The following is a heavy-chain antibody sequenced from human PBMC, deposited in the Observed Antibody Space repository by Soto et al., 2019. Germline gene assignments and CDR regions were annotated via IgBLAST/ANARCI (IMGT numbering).Heavy chain of an antibody. CDR1: GLTISGKKY. V-gene: IGHV3-53*01. CDR2: LYDVDGS. Sequence: GGSLRLSCAAFGLTISGKKYVAWVRQAPGKGLEWVSALYDVDGSFYADSVKGRFTTSSDSSKTTVYLQMNDLRPDDTAVYYCATWHEREHAYDVWGQGTTVTVSS. CDR3: ATWHEREHAYDV. J-gene: IGHJ3*01. D-gene: IGHD1-1*01.